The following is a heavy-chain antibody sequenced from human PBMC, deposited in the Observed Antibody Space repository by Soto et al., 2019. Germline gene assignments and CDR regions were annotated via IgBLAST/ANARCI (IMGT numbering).Heavy chain of an antibody. CDR1: GYTFTDYY. J-gene: IGHJ4*02. V-gene: IGHV1-2*02. CDR2: INPESGNP. CDR3: ASEDCRNTNCLKGFHY. Sequence: ASVKVSCKASGYTFTDYYMHWVRQAPGQGFEWVGGINPESGNPKYVPKFQGRVTVTRGTSTSTAYMKLNRLTSDDTAVYYCASEDCRNTNCLKGFHYWGQGTLVTV. D-gene: IGHD2-15*01.